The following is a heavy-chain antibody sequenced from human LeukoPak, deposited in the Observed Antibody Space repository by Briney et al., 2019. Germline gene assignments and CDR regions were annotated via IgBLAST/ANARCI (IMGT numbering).Heavy chain of an antibody. V-gene: IGHV3-53*01. D-gene: IGHD1-1*01. Sequence: EGSLRLSCAASGFTVSSNHMSWVRQAPGKGLEWVSVIYSGGSTDYADSVKGRFTISRDNLKNTLYLRMNSLRAEDTAVYYCARGPAGYNWGQGTLVTFSS. CDR1: GFTVSSNH. CDR2: IYSGGST. CDR3: ARGPAGYN. J-gene: IGHJ4*02.